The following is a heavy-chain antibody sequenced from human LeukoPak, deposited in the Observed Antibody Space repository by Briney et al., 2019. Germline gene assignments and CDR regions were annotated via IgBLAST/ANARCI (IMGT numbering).Heavy chain of an antibody. CDR3: AIHGDLFDY. V-gene: IGHV4-31*11. CDR1: GGSISSGDYY. Sequence: SETLSLTCAVSGGSISSGDYYWGWIRQPPGKGLEWIGYIYYSGSTYYNPSLKSRVTISVDTSKNQFSLKLSSVTAADTAVYYCAIHGDLFDYWGQGTLVTVSS. CDR2: IYYSGST. D-gene: IGHD4-17*01. J-gene: IGHJ4*02.